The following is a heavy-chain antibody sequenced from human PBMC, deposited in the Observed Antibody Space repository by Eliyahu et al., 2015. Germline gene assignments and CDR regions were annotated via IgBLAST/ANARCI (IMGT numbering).Heavy chain of an antibody. CDR2: IYYTGRT. Sequence: QLQLQESGPGLVKPSEXXSLSXSVSGDSVDSTSYYWGWIRPPPGKGLEWIGSIYYTGRTFYNPSLKSRVTISVDTSKNQFSLKLTSVTAADTAVYYCARLSISWYFLDYWGQGTLVTVSS. V-gene: IGHV4-39*01. D-gene: IGHD6-13*01. CDR1: GDSVDSTSYY. J-gene: IGHJ4*02. CDR3: ARLSISWYFLDY.